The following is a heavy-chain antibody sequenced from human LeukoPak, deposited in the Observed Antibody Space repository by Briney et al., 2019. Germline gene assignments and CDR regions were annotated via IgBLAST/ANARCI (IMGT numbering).Heavy chain of an antibody. Sequence: SQTLSLTCAISGDSVSTNSAAWAWIRQSPSRGLEWLGRTYYRSKWYTDYAFSVKSRITINPDTSKNQFSLQLNSVTPEDTAVYYCARGPRYCSGTNCQSYFDYWGQGTLVTVSS. V-gene: IGHV6-1*01. CDR2: TYYRSKWYT. CDR3: ARGPRYCSGTNCQSYFDY. CDR1: GDSVSTNSAA. J-gene: IGHJ4*02. D-gene: IGHD2-2*01.